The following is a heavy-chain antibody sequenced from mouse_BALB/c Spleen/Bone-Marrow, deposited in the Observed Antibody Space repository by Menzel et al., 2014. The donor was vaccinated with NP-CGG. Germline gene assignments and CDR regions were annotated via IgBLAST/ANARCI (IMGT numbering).Heavy chain of an antibody. J-gene: IGHJ3*01. Sequence: VMLVESGPGLVAPSQSLSITCTVSGFSLTSYGVHWVRQTPGKGLEWLVVIWSDGSTTYNSALKSRLSISKDNSKSQVFLKMNSLQTDDTAMYYCARNSAGRYGEFAYWGQGTLVTVSA. CDR1: GFSLTSYG. D-gene: IGHD2-14*01. V-gene: IGHV2-6*02. CDR3: ARNSAGRYGEFAY. CDR2: IWSDGST.